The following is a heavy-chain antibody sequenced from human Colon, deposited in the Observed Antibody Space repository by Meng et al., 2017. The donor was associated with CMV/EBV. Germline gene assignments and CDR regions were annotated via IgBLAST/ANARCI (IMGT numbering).Heavy chain of an antibody. V-gene: IGHV4-59*01. CDR1: GGSISSYS. CDR2: SYYSGST. Sequence: LRPSCPVSGGSISSYSWSWIRQPPGKGLEWFGYSYYSGSTNYNHSLKSRVTISVDTSKNQFSLKLSSVAAADTAVYYCARGGGLYWLQYDYGIDVWGQGTTVTVSS. D-gene: IGHD5-18*01. CDR3: ARGGGLYWLQYDYGIDV. J-gene: IGHJ6*02.